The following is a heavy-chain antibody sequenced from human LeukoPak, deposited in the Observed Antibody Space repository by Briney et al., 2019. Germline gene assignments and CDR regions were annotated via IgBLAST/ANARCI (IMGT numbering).Heavy chain of an antibody. Sequence: PSETLSLTCAVSNYSISSAFYWGWIRQPPGKGLEWIGNVYHTGSTYYNPSLKSRVVISLDTSKNQFSLKLSSVTAADTAVYYCAGRLTVLGVNMDVWFDPWGQGTLVTVSS. CDR2: VYHTGST. D-gene: IGHD3-3*01. V-gene: IGHV4-38-2*01. CDR3: AGRLTVLGVNMDVWFDP. J-gene: IGHJ5*02. CDR1: NYSISSAFY.